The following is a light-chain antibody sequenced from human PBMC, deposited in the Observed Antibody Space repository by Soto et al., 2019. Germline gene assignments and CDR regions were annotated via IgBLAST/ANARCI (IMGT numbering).Light chain of an antibody. Sequence: AIRMTQSPSSLPASTGDRVTITCRASQGISTFLDWYQQNPGQAPKVLIHAASTLQSGVPSMFSGSGAGSDFTLSISSLRSEDFSTYYCKQYYSFPQTCGQGTEVEIK. CDR1: QGISTF. CDR2: AAS. V-gene: IGKV1-8*01. CDR3: KQYYSFPQT. J-gene: IGKJ1*01.